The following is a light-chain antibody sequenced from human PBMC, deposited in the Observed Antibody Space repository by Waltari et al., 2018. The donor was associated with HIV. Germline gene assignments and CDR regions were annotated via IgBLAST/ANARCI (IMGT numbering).Light chain of an antibody. CDR2: KAS. CDR3: QQYNSYPLT. CDR1: QSISTW. Sequence: DIQMTQSPSTLSASVGDRVTITCRASQSISTWLAWYQQKPGEAPELLIYKASTLESGVPSRFSGSGSGTEFTLTISSLQPDDFATYYCQQYNSYPLTFGGGTKVVIK. J-gene: IGKJ4*01. V-gene: IGKV1-5*03.